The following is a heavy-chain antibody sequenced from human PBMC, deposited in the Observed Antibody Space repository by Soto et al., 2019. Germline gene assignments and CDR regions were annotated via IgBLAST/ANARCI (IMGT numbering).Heavy chain of an antibody. CDR1: GFTFSDHY. Sequence: GGSLRLSCLASGFTFSDHYMDWVRQAPGKGLEWVGRSRNRANSYTTEYAASVQGRFTISRDASQNSLYLQMNSLKSEDTAVYYCARATKSYSRYYYDYWAQGALVTVSS. V-gene: IGHV3-72*01. J-gene: IGHJ4*01. CDR2: SRNRANSYTT. CDR3: ARATKSYSRYYYDY. D-gene: IGHD1-26*01.